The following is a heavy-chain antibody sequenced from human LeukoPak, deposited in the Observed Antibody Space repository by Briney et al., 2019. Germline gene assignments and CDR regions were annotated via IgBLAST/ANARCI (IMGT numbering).Heavy chain of an antibody. CDR2: IYTSGST. CDR1: GGSISSYY. Sequence: ETLSLTCTVSGGSISSYYWSWIRQPAGKGLEWIGRIYTSGSTNYNPSLKSRVTMSVDTSKNQFSLKLSSVTAADTAVYYCARALTVTTFYYYYGVDVWGQGTTVTVSS. V-gene: IGHV4-4*07. J-gene: IGHJ6*02. CDR3: ARALTVTTFYYYYGVDV. D-gene: IGHD4-17*01.